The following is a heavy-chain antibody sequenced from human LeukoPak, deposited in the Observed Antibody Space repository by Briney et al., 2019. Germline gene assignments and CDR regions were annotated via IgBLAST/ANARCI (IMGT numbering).Heavy chain of an antibody. V-gene: IGHV3-23*01. D-gene: IGHD6-19*01. Sequence: GGSLRLSCAASGFTFSSYAMSWVRQAPGKGLEWASAISGSGGSTYYADSVKGRFTISRDNAKNSLYLQMNSLRAEDTAVYYCAREGSGWSWGYYYYMDVWGKGTTVTVSS. CDR2: ISGSGGST. CDR1: GFTFSSYA. CDR3: AREGSGWSWGYYYYMDV. J-gene: IGHJ6*03.